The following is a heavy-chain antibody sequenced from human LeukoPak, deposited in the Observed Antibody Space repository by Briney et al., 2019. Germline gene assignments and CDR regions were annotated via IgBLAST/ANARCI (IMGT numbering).Heavy chain of an antibody. CDR2: ISGSGGST. D-gene: IGHD3-16*01. Sequence: GGSLRLSCAASGFTFSSYAMSWVRQAPGKGLEWVSAISGSGGSTYYADSVKGRFTISRDNSKNTLYLQMNSLRAEDTAVYYCAKDLVWGGRPGAWLFDYWGQGTLVTVSP. J-gene: IGHJ4*02. V-gene: IGHV3-23*01. CDR3: AKDLVWGGRPGAWLFDY. CDR1: GFTFSSYA.